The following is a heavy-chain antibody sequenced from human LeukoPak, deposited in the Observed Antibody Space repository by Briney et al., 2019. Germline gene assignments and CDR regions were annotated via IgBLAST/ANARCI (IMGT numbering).Heavy chain of an antibody. D-gene: IGHD6-19*01. Sequence: SETLSLTCTVSGGSISSSSYYWGWIRQPPGKGLEWIGSIYYSGSTYYNPSLKSRVTISVDTSKNQFSLKLRSVTAADTAVYYCARYGQWLVRSFDYWGQGTLVTVSS. CDR3: ARYGQWLVRSFDY. V-gene: IGHV4-39*01. CDR1: GGSISSSSYY. J-gene: IGHJ4*02. CDR2: IYYSGST.